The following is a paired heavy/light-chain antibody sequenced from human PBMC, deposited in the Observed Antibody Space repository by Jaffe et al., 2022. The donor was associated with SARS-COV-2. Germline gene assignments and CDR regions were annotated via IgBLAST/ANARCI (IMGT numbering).Light chain of an antibody. V-gene: IGKV2D-29*01. CDR3: MQSIQLPWT. CDR1: QSLLHSDGKTY. J-gene: IGKJ1*01. CDR2: EVS. Sequence: DIVMTQTPLSLSVTPGQPASISCKSSQSLLHSDGKTYLYWYLQKPGQPPQLLIYEVSNRFSGVPDRFSGSGSGTDFTLKISRVEAEDVGVYYCMQSIQLPWTFGQGTKVEIK.
Heavy chain of an antibody. Sequence: QVQLQESGPGLVKPSQTLSLTCTVSGGSISSGGYYWSWIRQHPGKGLEWIGYIYYSGSTYYNPSLKSRVTISVDTSKNQFSLKLSSVTAADTAVYYCARGGTAGYCSGGSCYFDYGMDVWGQGTTVTVSS. V-gene: IGHV4-31*03. CDR2: IYYSGST. D-gene: IGHD2-15*01. J-gene: IGHJ6*02. CDR1: GGSISSGGYY. CDR3: ARGGTAGYCSGGSCYFDYGMDV.